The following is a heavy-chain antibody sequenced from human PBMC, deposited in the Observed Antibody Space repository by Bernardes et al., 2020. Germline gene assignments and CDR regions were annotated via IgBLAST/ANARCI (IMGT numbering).Heavy chain of an antibody. D-gene: IGHD6-6*01. V-gene: IGHV1-8*01. CDR2: MNPNSGNT. CDR3: ARGRRQLGNFDY. J-gene: IGHJ4*02. CDR1: GYTFTSYD. Sequence: ASVKVSCKASGYTFTSYDINWVRQATGQGLEWMGWMNPNSGNTGYAQKFQGRVTMTRNTSISTAYMELSSLRSEDTAVYYCARGRRQLGNFDYWGQGTLVTVSS.